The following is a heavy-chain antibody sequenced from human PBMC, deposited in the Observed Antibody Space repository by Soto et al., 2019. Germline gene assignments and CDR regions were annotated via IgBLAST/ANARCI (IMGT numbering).Heavy chain of an antibody. Sequence: ESLRLSCVASRFSIANYPMNWVRQTPGQGLEWISYITHSGDTIYYAYTVEVQFTITVENTRNSLYLPMTSLSEEDSAIYFCSKGTEANVGWPYYFDSWGQGVPVTVSS. V-gene: IGHV3-48*02. D-gene: IGHD1-26*01. J-gene: IGHJ5*01. CDR2: ITHSGDTI. CDR3: SKGTEANVGWPYYFDS. CDR1: RFSIANYP.